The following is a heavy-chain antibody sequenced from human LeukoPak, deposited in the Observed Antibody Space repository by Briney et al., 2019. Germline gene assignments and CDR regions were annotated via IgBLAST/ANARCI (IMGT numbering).Heavy chain of an antibody. CDR2: INPNSGDT. D-gene: IGHD1-26*01. CDR3: ARDEDFSGRMWYYFDS. J-gene: IGHJ4*02. Sequence: VKVSCKASGCIFTGYYIHWVRQAPGQGLEWMGWINPNSGDTSYAQKFQGRVTMTRDTSISTAYMELRRLRSDDTAVYYCARDEDFSGRMWYYFDSWGQGTLVTVSS. V-gene: IGHV1-2*02. CDR1: GCIFTGYY.